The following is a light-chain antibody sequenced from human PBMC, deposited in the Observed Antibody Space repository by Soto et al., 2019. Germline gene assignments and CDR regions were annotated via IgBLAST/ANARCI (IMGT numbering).Light chain of an antibody. CDR3: QHYSDSPWT. CDR1: QRLSSAY. Sequence: EIVLTQFPGTLSLSPGEGATLSCRASQRLSSAYLAWYQQKPGQAPRLLIHGASSRATGIPDRFSGSGSGTDFTLTSNRVEPEDFAVYYCQHYSDSPWTFGQGTKVETK. J-gene: IGKJ1*01. V-gene: IGKV3-20*01. CDR2: GAS.